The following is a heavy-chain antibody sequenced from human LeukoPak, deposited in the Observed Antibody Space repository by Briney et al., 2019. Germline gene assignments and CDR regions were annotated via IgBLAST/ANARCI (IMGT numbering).Heavy chain of an antibody. Sequence: PGGSQTLPCATSGTTFSSYAVTWVRQAPGKGLEWVSAIRDSGRSTHCADSVKGRLTISRDNSKKMVYLQMNSLRAEDTAVYYCARDPRFMGYYYRDVGRKGTTVSVSS. D-gene: IGHD3-10*01. J-gene: IGHJ6*03. CDR2: IRDSGRST. V-gene: IGHV3-23*01. CDR1: GTTFSSYA. CDR3: ARDPRFMGYYYRDV.